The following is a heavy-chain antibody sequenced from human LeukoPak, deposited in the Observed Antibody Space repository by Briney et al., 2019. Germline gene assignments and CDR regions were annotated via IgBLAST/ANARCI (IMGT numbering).Heavy chain of an antibody. V-gene: IGHV3-30*02. D-gene: IGHD3-10*01. J-gene: IGHJ3*02. CDR2: IRYDGINK. Sequence: GESLRLSCAASGFTFNAYGMHWVRQAPGKGLEWVAFIRYDGINKDYADSVKGRFTFSRDSFKNTLYLQMSSLRAEDTAVYYCAKDMGSHGSGSYYAFDIWGQGTMVTVSS. CDR1: GFTFNAYG. CDR3: AKDMGSHGSGSYYAFDI.